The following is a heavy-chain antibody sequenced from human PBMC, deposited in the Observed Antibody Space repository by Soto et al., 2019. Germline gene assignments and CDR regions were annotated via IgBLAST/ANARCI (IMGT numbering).Heavy chain of an antibody. Sequence: SETLSLTCAVYGGSFSGYYWSWIRQPPGKGLEWIGEINHSGSTNYNPSLKSRVTISVDTSKNQFSLKLSSVTAADTAVYYCARGIILYQLLSRRNNWFDPWGQGTLVTVSS. D-gene: IGHD2-2*01. V-gene: IGHV4-34*01. CDR3: ARGIILYQLLSRRNNWFDP. CDR2: INHSGST. CDR1: GGSFSGYY. J-gene: IGHJ5*02.